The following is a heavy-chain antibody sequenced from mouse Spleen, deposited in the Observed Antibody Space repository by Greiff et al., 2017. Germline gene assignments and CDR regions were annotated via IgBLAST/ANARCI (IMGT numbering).Heavy chain of an antibody. CDR2: IDPSDSYT. J-gene: IGHJ2*01. D-gene: IGHD1-1*02. CDR3: ARWGWEGY. CDR1: GYTFTSYW. Sequence: LVESGAELVKPGASVKLSCKASGYTFTSYWMQWVKQRPGQGLEWIGEIDPSDSYTNYNQKFKGKATLTVDTSSSTAYMQLSSLTSEDSAVYYCARWGWEGYWGQGTTLTVSS. V-gene: IGHV1-50*01.